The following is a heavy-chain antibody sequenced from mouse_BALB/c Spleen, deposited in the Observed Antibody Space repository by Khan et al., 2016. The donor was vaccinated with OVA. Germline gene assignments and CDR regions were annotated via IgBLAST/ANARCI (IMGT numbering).Heavy chain of an antibody. CDR2: IYPGGGYT. J-gene: IGHJ2*01. D-gene: IGHD3-1*01. CDR3: ARRVAARATWDYFDY. Sequence: QMQLEESGGELVRPGTSVKMSCKAAGYTFTNYWIGWVKQRPGHGLEWIGDIYPGGGYTNYNEKFKGKATLTADTSSSTAYMQLSSLTSEDPAIYYCARRVAARATWDYFDYWGQGTTLTVSS. V-gene: IGHV1-63*02. CDR1: GYTFTNYW.